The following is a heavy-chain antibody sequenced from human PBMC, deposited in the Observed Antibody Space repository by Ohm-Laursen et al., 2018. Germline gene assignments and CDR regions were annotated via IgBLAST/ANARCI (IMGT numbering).Heavy chain of an antibody. J-gene: IGHJ6*02. CDR3: ATLTLTTVTPSYGMDV. V-gene: IGHV4-4*07. Sequence: TLSLTCTVSGGSISNYYWSWIRQPAGKGLEWIGRFDTSGSTNYNPSLKSRVTISVDTSKNQFSLKLSSVTAADTAVYYCATLTLTTVTPSYGMDVWGQGTTVTVSS. D-gene: IGHD4-17*01. CDR1: GGSISNYY. CDR2: FDTSGST.